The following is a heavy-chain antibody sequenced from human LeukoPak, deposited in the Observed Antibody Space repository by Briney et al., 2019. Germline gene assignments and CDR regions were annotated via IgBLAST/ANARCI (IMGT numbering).Heavy chain of an antibody. CDR3: ARGDGSGRYCIEY. CDR2: INPNSGGT. D-gene: IGHD3-10*01. Sequence: ASVKVSRKASGYTFTDYFMHWVRQAPGQGLEWMGWINPNSGGTNYAQRFQGRVTMTRDTSISTVYMELSRLTSDDTAVYYCARGDGSGRYCIEYWGQGTLVAVAS. J-gene: IGHJ4*02. CDR1: GYTFTDYF. V-gene: IGHV1-2*02.